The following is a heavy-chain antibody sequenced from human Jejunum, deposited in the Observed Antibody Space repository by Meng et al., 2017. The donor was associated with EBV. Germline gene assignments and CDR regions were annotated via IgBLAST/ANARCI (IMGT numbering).Heavy chain of an antibody. CDR1: GGCVRRGGYY. Sequence: QVPLQTSGPHTVKPSATLSLSCTVSGGCVRRGGYYRSWIRQPPGKGLEWIGYIYIRESTNHKSTLKISDNISEDTSKLQFSLRLSSVTATDTAVYYCARDQNVSYFAYWGQGTLVTVSS. CDR2: IYIREST. CDR3: ARDQNVSYFAY. J-gene: IGHJ4*02. V-gene: IGHV4-61*08.